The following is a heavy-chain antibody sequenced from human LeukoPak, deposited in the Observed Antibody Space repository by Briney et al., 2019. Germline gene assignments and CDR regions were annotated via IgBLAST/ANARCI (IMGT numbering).Heavy chain of an antibody. J-gene: IGHJ4*02. D-gene: IGHD3-22*01. CDR2: INPNSGGT. Sequence: GAPVKVSCKASGYTFTGYYMHWVRQAPGQGLEWMGWINPNSGGTNYAQKFQGRVTMTRDTSISTAYMELSSLRSEDTAVYYCATWYYYDNSDYYLADYWGQGTLVTVSS. CDR1: GYTFTGYY. V-gene: IGHV1-2*02. CDR3: ATWYYYDNSDYYLADY.